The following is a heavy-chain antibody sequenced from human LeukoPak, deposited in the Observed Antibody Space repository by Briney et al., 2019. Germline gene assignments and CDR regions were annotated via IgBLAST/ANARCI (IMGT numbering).Heavy chain of an antibody. CDR2: IYYSGST. V-gene: IGHV4-61*01. CDR3: ARTFGYSGYDLNYYFDY. D-gene: IGHD5-12*01. J-gene: IGHJ4*02. CDR1: GYSISSGYY. Sequence: PSETLSLTCTVSGYSISSGYYWSWIRQPPGKGLEWIGYIYYSGSTNYNPSLKSRVTISVDTSKNQFSLKLSSVTAADTAVYYCARTFGYSGYDLNYYFDYWGQGTLVTVSS.